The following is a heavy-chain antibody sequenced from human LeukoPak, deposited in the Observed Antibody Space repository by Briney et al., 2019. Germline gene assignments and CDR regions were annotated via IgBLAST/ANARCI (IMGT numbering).Heavy chain of an antibody. CDR2: TSSSSSYI. CDR3: AREPGRYDSSGYFDY. Sequence: GGSLRLSCAASGFTFSSYSMNWVRQAPGKGLEWVSSTSSSSSYIYYADSVKGRFTISRDNAKNSLYLQMNSLRAEDTAVYYCAREPGRYDSSGYFDYWGQGTLVTVSS. D-gene: IGHD3-22*01. J-gene: IGHJ4*02. V-gene: IGHV3-21*01. CDR1: GFTFSSYS.